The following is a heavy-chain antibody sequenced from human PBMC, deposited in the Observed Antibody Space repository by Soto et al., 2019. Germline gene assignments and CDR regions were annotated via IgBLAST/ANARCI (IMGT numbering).Heavy chain of an antibody. CDR3: ARGHLPGGNTFYYDY. J-gene: IGHJ4*02. Sequence: QVQLQQWGAGLLKPSETLSLTCTVYGGSFSGNYWSWIRQPPGMGLEWIGEISHSGTTNYNPSRISRVTISVDTSKNQFALKLSSVTAADTAIYYCARGHLPGGNTFYYDYWGQGTLVTVSS. V-gene: IGHV4-34*01. D-gene: IGHD2-15*01. CDR1: GGSFSGNY. CDR2: ISHSGTT.